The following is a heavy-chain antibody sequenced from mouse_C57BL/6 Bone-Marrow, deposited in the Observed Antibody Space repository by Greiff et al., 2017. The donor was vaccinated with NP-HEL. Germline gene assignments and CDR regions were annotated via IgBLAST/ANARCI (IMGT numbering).Heavy chain of an antibody. Sequence: QVQLQQPGAELVRPGSSVKLSCKASGYTFTSYWMDWVKQRPGQGLEWIGNIYPSDSETHYNQKFKDKATLTVDKSSSTAYMQLSSLTSEDSAVYYCARSEGGTSLAMDYWGQGTSVTVSS. CDR1: GYTFTSYW. J-gene: IGHJ4*01. V-gene: IGHV1-61*01. D-gene: IGHD3-3*01. CDR2: IYPSDSET. CDR3: ARSEGGTSLAMDY.